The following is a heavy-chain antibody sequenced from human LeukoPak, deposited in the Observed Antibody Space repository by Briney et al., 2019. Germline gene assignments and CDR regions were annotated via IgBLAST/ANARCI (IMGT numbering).Heavy chain of an antibody. V-gene: IGHV1-18*01. CDR1: GYTFTSYG. CDR3: ARDSKHCSSTSCYSDVDY. J-gene: IGHJ4*02. Sequence: GASVKVSCKASGYTFTSYGISWVRQAPGQGLEWMGWISAYNGNTNYAQKIQGRVTMTTDTSTSTAYMELRSLRSDDTAVYYCARDSKHCSSTSCYSDVDYWGQGTLVTVSS. CDR2: ISAYNGNT. D-gene: IGHD2-2*02.